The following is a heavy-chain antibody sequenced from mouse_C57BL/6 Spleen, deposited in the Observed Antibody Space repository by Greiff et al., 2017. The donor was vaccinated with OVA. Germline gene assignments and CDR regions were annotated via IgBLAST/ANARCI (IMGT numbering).Heavy chain of an antibody. CDR1: GYTFTSYW. J-gene: IGHJ4*01. CDR3: ARSRRQRRYAMDY. Sequence: QVQLQQPGAELVMPGASVKLSCKASGYTFTSYWMHWVKQRPGQGLEWIGEIDPSDSYTNYNQKFKGKSTLTVDKSSSTAYMQLSSLTSEDSAVYYCARSRRQRRYAMDYWGQGTSGTVSS. V-gene: IGHV1-69*01. CDR2: IDPSDSYT. D-gene: IGHD3-2*01.